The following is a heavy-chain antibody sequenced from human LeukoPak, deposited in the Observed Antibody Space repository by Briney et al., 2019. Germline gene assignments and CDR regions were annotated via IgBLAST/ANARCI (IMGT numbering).Heavy chain of an antibody. CDR2: ISYDGSNK. V-gene: IGHV3-30-3*01. CDR1: GFTFNSYA. D-gene: IGHD5-18*01. J-gene: IGHJ4*02. CDR3: ARDPGSFGIQLWFFDY. Sequence: PGGSLRLSCAASGFTFNSYAMHWVRQAPGKGLQWVAVISYDGSNKYYADSVKGRFTISRDNSKNTLYLQMNSLRAEDTAVYYCARDPGSFGIQLWFFDYWGQGTLVTVSS.